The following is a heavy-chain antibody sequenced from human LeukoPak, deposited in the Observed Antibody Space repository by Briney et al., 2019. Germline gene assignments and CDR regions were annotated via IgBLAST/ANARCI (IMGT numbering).Heavy chain of an antibody. Sequence: PGGSLRLSCAGSGFTSSNYEMNWVRQAPGKGLEWVSFISSSGSTEYYADSVKGRFIISKDNAKKLLYLEMNNLRPEDTALYYCARDQRPKKYFYDSSGSSAYWGQGTLVTVSS. V-gene: IGHV3-48*03. D-gene: IGHD3-22*01. J-gene: IGHJ4*02. CDR2: ISSSGSTE. CDR3: ARDQRPKKYFYDSSGSSAY. CDR1: GFTSSNYE.